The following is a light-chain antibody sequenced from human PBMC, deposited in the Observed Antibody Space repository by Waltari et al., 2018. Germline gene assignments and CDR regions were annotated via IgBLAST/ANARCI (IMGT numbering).Light chain of an antibody. V-gene: IGLV4-69*01. CDR1: SGHSSNV. J-gene: IGLJ3*02. CDR2: VNSDGSH. Sequence: QLVLTQSPSVSASLGASVKLTCTLSSGHSSNVIPWHQQQQGKGPRYLMKVNSDGSHSKGDEIPDRFSGSSSGPERYLTISSLQSDDEADYYCQTGGHGTWVFGGGTKLTVL. CDR3: QTGGHGTWV.